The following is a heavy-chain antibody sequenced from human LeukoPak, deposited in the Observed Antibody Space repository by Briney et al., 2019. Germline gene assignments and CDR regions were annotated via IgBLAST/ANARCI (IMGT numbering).Heavy chain of an antibody. CDR2: ISGSGGST. Sequence: GGSLRLSCAASGFTFSSYAMSWVRQAPGKGLEWVSAISGSGGSTYYEDSVKGRFTISRDNSKNTLYLQMKSMRAEDTGVYYCAPPPGYNNSSRDYWGQGTLVTVSS. CDR1: GFTFSSYA. V-gene: IGHV3-23*01. D-gene: IGHD4-11*01. J-gene: IGHJ4*02. CDR3: APPPGYNNSSRDY.